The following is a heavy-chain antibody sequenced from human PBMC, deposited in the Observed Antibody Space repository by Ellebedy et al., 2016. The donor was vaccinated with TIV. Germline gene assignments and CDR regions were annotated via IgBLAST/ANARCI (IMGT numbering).Heavy chain of an antibody. J-gene: IGHJ4*02. V-gene: IGHV4-39*02. D-gene: IGHD5-12*01. Sequence: SETLSLXXTVSGGSISSGSYYWGWIRQPPGKGLEWIGNIYYSGSTYYNPSLKSRVTISVETSKNQLSLRLSSVTAADTAVYYCARVYSGYENFDYWGQGTLVTVSS. CDR2: IYYSGST. CDR1: GGSISSGSYY. CDR3: ARVYSGYENFDY.